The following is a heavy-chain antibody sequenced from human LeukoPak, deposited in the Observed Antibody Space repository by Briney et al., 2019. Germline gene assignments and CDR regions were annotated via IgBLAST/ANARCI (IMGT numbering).Heavy chain of an antibody. CDR3: ARHYGP. D-gene: IGHD3-10*01. V-gene: IGHV4-39*01. CDR2: IYYGQTI. CDR1: AASISSSSHH. J-gene: IGHJ5*02. Sequence: SETLSPTCTISAASISSSSHHWGWIRQSPGKGLEWIGSIYYGQTIYYNPSLNSRVTISVVTSKDQFTLQLNSVTAADTAVYYCARHYGPWGQGTLVTVSS.